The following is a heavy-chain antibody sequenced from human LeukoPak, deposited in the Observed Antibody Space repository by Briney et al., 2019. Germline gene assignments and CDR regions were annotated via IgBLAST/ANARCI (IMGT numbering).Heavy chain of an antibody. V-gene: IGHV3-21*01. CDR2: ISSSSSYV. CDR3: ARLRFGELFYMDV. Sequence: NPGGSLRLSCAASGFTFSSYSMNWVRQAPGKGLEWVSSISSSSSYVYYADSVKGRFTISRDNAKNSLYLQMNSLRAEDTAVYYCARLRFGELFYMDVWGKGTTVTVSS. CDR1: GFTFSSYS. J-gene: IGHJ6*03. D-gene: IGHD3-10*01.